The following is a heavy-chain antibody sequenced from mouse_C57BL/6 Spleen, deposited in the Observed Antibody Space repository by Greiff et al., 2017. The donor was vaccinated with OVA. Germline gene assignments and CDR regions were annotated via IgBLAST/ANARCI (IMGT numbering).Heavy chain of an antibody. Sequence: EVQLVESGPSLVRPSQTLSLTCTVTGFSINSDCYWIWIRQFPGNKLEYIGYTFYSGITYYNPSLESRTYITRDTSKNQFSLKLSSVTTEDTATYYCAREGGQLRGYYAMDYWGQGTSVTVSS. V-gene: IGHV3-3*01. CDR2: TFYSGIT. CDR3: AREGGQLRGYYAMDY. J-gene: IGHJ4*01. CDR1: GFSINSDCY. D-gene: IGHD3-2*02.